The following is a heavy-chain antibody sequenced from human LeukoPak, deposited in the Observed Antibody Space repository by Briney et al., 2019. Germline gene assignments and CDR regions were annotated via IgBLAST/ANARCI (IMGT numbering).Heavy chain of an antibody. CDR1: GGSFSGYY. Sequence: PSETLSLTCAVYGGSFSGYYWSWIRQPPGKGLEWIGEINHSGSTNYNPSLKSRVTISVDTSKNQFSLKLSSVTAADTAMYYCARFVVTALPDAFDIWGQGTMVTVSS. CDR3: ARFVVTALPDAFDI. D-gene: IGHD2-21*02. CDR2: INHSGST. J-gene: IGHJ3*02. V-gene: IGHV4-34*01.